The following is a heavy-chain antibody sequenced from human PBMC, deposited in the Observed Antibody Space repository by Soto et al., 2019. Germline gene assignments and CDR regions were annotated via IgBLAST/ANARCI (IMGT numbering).Heavy chain of an antibody. CDR1: GYTLTELS. CDR2: FDPEDVET. Sequence: ASVKVSCKVSGYTLTELSMHWVRQAPGKGLEWMGGFDPEDVETIYAQKFQGRVTMTEDTSTDTAYMELSSLRSEDTAVYYCATDRDYDVLTGYYKPLAYWGQGTLVTVSS. V-gene: IGHV1-24*01. J-gene: IGHJ4*02. D-gene: IGHD3-9*01. CDR3: ATDRDYDVLTGYYKPLAY.